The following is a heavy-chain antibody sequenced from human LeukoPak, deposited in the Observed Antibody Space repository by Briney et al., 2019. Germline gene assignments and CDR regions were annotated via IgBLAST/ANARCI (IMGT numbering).Heavy chain of an antibody. D-gene: IGHD3-22*01. J-gene: IGHJ4*02. CDR1: GYIFVNFA. Sequence: GASVKVSCKASGYIFVNFAISWLRQAPRQGLEWVGWISAYNGNTNYAQKFRGRVTMTTDTSTNTAYMELRNLGSDDTAMYFCARDSSAYTRHFDYWGQGSLVTVSS. CDR2: ISAYNGNT. V-gene: IGHV1-18*01. CDR3: ARDSSAYTRHFDY.